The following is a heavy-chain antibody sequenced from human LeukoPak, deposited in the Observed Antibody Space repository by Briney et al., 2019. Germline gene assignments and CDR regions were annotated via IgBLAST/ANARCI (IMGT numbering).Heavy chain of an antibody. Sequence: GGSLRLSCAASGFTFSNYWMHWVRQAPGKGLVWVSRINSDGRSTSYADSVKGRFTISRDNAKKSLYLQMNSLRAEDTAFYYCAKSALGNSSKYFYYYMTVWGRGTTVTVSS. CDR3: AKSALGNSSKYFYYYMTV. CDR2: INSDGRST. D-gene: IGHD6-6*01. J-gene: IGHJ6*03. V-gene: IGHV3-74*01. CDR1: GFTFSNYW.